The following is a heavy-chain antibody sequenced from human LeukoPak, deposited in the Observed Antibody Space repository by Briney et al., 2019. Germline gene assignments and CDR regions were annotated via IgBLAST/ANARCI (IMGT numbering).Heavy chain of an antibody. D-gene: IGHD3-10*01. Sequence: GGSLRPSCAASGFTFSTYSMNRVRQAPGKGLEWVSVISGGGSTIYYADSVKGRFTISRDNSKNTLYLQLNSLRAEDTAVYYCARDSTYYYDSVCSGPHYFDNWGQGTLVTVSS. CDR3: ARDSTYYYDSVCSGPHYFDN. J-gene: IGHJ4*02. CDR1: GFTFSTYS. V-gene: IGHV3-48*01. CDR2: ISGGGSTI.